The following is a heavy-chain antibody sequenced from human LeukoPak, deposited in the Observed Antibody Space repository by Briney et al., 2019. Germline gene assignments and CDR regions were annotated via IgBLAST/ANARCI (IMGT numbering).Heavy chain of an antibody. Sequence: ASVKVSCKASGYTFTSYDISWVRQAPGQGLEWMGWISAYNGNTNYAQKLQGRVTMTTDTSTSTAYMELRSLRSDDTAVYYCARGSSSWYAPNYYGMDVWGQGTTVTVSS. D-gene: IGHD6-13*01. V-gene: IGHV1-18*01. J-gene: IGHJ6*02. CDR2: ISAYNGNT. CDR1: GYTFTSYD. CDR3: ARGSSSWYAPNYYGMDV.